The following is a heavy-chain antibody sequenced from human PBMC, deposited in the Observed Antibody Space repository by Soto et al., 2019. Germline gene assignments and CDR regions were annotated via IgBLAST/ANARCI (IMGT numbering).Heavy chain of an antibody. CDR2: ISNSDYTT. J-gene: IGHJ4*02. CDR1: GITLSDNY. Sequence: QVHLVASGGGLVKPGGSLRLSCVTSGITLSDNYMTWIRQAPGKGLEWLSYISNSDYTTYYADSVKGRFTISRDNAKNALYLQLNGLIVEDTAVYYCASGKGSLDYWGQGIRVTASS. V-gene: IGHV3-11*01. D-gene: IGHD1-26*01. CDR3: ASGKGSLDY.